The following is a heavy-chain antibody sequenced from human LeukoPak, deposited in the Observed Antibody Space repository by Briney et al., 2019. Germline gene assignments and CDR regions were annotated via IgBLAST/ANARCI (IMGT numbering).Heavy chain of an antibody. D-gene: IGHD6-13*01. CDR3: ARAPRIAAAAYFDY. CDR2: ISYDGSNK. CDR1: GFTFSSYG. J-gene: IGHJ4*02. Sequence: GGSLRLSCAASGFTFSSYGMHWVRQAPGKGLEWVVVISYDGSNKYYADSVKGRFTISRDNSKNTLYLQMNSLRAEDTAVYYCARAPRIAAAAYFDYWGQGTLVTVSS. V-gene: IGHV3-30*03.